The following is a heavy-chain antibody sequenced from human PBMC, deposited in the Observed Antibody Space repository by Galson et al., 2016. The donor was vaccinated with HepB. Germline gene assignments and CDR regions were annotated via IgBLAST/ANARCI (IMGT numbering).Heavy chain of an antibody. D-gene: IGHD2-21*02. CDR3: AKDAILGCGRDCYVDY. J-gene: IGHJ4*02. Sequence: SLRLSCAASGFGFRSYGMHWVRQAPGKGLEWVAGISYDGTNTYYADSVKGRFTISRDNSKNTLYLQMNSLRAEDTAVYFCAKDAILGCGRDCYVDYWGQGDLVTVAS. CDR2: ISYDGTNT. CDR1: GFGFRSYG. V-gene: IGHV3-30*18.